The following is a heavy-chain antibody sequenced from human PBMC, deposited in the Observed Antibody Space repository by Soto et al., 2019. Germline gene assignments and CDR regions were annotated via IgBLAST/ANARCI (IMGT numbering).Heavy chain of an antibody. CDR1: GGSVSSGSYY. CDR2: IYYSGST. CDR3: ARAGDGYNFDY. D-gene: IGHD5-12*01. Sequence: PSETLSLTCTVSGGSVSSGSYYWSWIRQPPGKGLEWIGYIYYSGSTNYNPSLKSRVTISVDTSKNQFSLKLSSVTAADTAVYYCARAGDGYNFDYWGQGTLVTVSS. V-gene: IGHV4-61*01. J-gene: IGHJ4*02.